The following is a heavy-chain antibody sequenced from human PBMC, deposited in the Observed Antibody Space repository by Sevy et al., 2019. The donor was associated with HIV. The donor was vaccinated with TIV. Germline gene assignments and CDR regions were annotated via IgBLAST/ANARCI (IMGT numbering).Heavy chain of an antibody. CDR3: VRADPAQHFDS. CDR1: GDTFTNNY. V-gene: IGHV1-46*01. J-gene: IGHJ4*02. Sequence: ASVKVSCKASGDTFTNNYMHWVRQAPGQGLEWMGIIDPSAGNASYAQRFQGRVTMTRDTSTSTHYMDLNSLRSEDTAVYYCVRADPAQHFDSWGQGTLVTVSS. CDR2: IDPSAGNA.